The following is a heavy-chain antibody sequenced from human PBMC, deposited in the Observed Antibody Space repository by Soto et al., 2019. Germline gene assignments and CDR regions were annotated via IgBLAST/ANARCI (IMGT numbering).Heavy chain of an antibody. D-gene: IGHD3-3*01. CDR2: VSYDGSNT. Sequence: PGGSLRLSCAASGFTFSNYGIHWVRQAPGKGLEWVAVVSYDGSNTYYVDSVKGRFTISRDNSKNTLYLQMNSLGAEDTAVYYCAKRITIFGVATLARGMDVWGQGTTVTVSS. CDR3: AKRITIFGVATLARGMDV. V-gene: IGHV3-30*18. J-gene: IGHJ6*02. CDR1: GFTFSNYG.